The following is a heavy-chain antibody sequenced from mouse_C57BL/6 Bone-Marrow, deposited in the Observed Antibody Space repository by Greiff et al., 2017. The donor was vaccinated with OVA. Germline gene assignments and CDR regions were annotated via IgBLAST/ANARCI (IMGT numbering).Heavy chain of an antibody. V-gene: IGHV1-50*01. D-gene: IGHD2-3*01. CDR2: IDPSDSYT. CDR3: AREGYYAY. Sequence: VQLQQSGAELVKPGASVKLSCKASGYTFTSYWMQWVKQRPGQGLEWIGEIDPSDSYTNYNQKFKGKATLTVDTSSSTAYMQLSSLTSEDSAVYYCAREGYYAYWGQGTLVTVSA. J-gene: IGHJ3*01. CDR1: GYTFTSYW.